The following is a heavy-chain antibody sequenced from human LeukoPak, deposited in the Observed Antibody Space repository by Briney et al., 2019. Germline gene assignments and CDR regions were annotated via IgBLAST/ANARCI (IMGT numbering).Heavy chain of an antibody. CDR2: ISSSSSYI. V-gene: IGHV3-21*01. CDR1: GFTFSSYS. J-gene: IGHJ6*04. Sequence: SGRSLRLSCAASGFTFSSYSMNWVRQAPGKGLEWVSSISSSSSYIYYADSVKGRFTISRDNAKNSLYLQMNSLRAEDTAVYYCARDTSMTTVTRSWYYYYYYGMDVWGKGTTVTVSS. CDR3: ARDTSMTTVTRSWYYYYYYGMDV. D-gene: IGHD4-17*01.